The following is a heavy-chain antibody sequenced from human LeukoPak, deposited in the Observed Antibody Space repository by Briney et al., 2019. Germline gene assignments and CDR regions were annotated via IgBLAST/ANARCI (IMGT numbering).Heavy chain of an antibody. J-gene: IGHJ5*02. V-gene: IGHV4-39*07. CDR3: ARGVRYCSGGSCYYWFDP. CDR1: GGSISSSSHY. Sequence: SETLSLTCTVSGGSISSSSHYWGWIRQPPGKGLEWIGSMYYRGSTYHNPSLKSRVTISVDTSKNQFSLKLSSVTAADTAVYYCARGVRYCSGGSCYYWFDPWGQGTLVTVSS. CDR2: MYYRGST. D-gene: IGHD2-15*01.